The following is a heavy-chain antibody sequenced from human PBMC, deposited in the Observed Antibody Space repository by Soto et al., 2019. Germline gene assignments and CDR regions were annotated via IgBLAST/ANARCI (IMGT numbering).Heavy chain of an antibody. Sequence: PSETLSLTCTVSGGSISSGGYYWSWIRQHPGKGLEWIGYIYYGGSTYYNPSLKSRVSISVDTSENQFSLQMSSVTAADTAVYYCARTPDCSTISCPDYYFDFWGQGTLVTVSS. V-gene: IGHV4-31*03. CDR2: IYYGGST. D-gene: IGHD2-2*01. J-gene: IGHJ4*02. CDR1: GGSISSGGYY. CDR3: ARTPDCSTISCPDYYFDF.